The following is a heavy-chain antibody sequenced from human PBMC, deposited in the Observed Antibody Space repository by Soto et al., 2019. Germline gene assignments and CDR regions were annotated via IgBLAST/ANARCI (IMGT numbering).Heavy chain of an antibody. CDR3: ARGSSGYYPKSYWYFDL. CDR1: GGSISSGGYY. CDR2: IYYSGST. J-gene: IGHJ2*01. V-gene: IGHV4-31*03. Sequence: SETLSLTCTVSGGSISSGGYYWSWIRQHPGKGLEWIGYIYYSGSTYYNPSLKGRVTISVDTSKNQFSLKLSSVTAADTAVYYCARGSSGYYPKSYWYFDLWGRGTLVTVSS. D-gene: IGHD3-22*01.